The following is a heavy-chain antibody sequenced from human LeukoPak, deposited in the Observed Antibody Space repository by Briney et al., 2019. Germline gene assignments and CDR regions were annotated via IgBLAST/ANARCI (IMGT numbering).Heavy chain of an antibody. J-gene: IGHJ4*02. CDR2: IYTSGST. CDR1: GGSISSYY. V-gene: IGHV4-4*07. D-gene: IGHD4-23*01. CDR3: ARGRTLYGGGGYYFDY. Sequence: SETLSLTCTVSGGSISSYYWSWIRQPAGKGLEWIGRIYTSGSTNYNPSLKSRVTMSVDTSKNQFSLKLSSVTAADTAVYYCARGRTLYGGGGYYFDYWGQGTLVTVSS.